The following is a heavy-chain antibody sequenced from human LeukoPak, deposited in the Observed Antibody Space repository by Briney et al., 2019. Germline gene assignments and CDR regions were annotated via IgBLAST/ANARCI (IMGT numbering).Heavy chain of an antibody. V-gene: IGHV3-48*04. CDR1: GFTFSSYS. Sequence: GGSLRLSCVASGFTFSSYSMNWVRQAPGKGLEWVSYISSSSTTIHYADSVKGRFTITRDNAKNSLYLQMNSLRAEDTAVYYCARSFYYDTLTGYYFFDYWGQGTLVTVSS. D-gene: IGHD3-9*01. J-gene: IGHJ4*02. CDR2: ISSSSTTI. CDR3: ARSFYYDTLTGYYFFDY.